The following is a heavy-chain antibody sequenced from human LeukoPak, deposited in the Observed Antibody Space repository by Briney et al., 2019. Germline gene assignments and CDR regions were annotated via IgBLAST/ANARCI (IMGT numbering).Heavy chain of an antibody. Sequence: PSETLSLTCAVYGASFGPYYWTWIRQPPGKGLEWIGEVNHSGDANYSPSLKSRVTILVDTSKNLFSLRLSSVTAADTAMYYCARERSGHYLDQWGQGTLVTVSS. CDR2: VNHSGDA. J-gene: IGHJ4*02. CDR3: ARERSGHYLDQ. V-gene: IGHV4-34*01. CDR1: GASFGPYY. D-gene: IGHD3-3*01.